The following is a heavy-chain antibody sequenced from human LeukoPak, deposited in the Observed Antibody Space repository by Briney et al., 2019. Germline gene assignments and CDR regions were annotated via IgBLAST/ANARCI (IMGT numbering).Heavy chain of an antibody. V-gene: IGHV1-46*01. CDR3: ARDMDTAMPSNWFDP. J-gene: IGHJ5*02. CDR1: GYTFTSYY. Sequence: GASVKVSCKASGYTFTSYYMHWVRQAPGQGLEWVGIINPSGGSTSYAQKSQGRVTMTRDTSTSTVYMELSSLRSEDTAVYYCARDMDTAMPSNWFDPWGQGTLVTVSS. CDR2: INPSGGST. D-gene: IGHD5-18*01.